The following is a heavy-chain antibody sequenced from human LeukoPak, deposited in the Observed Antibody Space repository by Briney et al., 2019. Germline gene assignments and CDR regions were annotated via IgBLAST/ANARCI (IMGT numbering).Heavy chain of an antibody. V-gene: IGHV3-23*01. CDR1: GFTFSNYA. CDR3: AKGLSRELLSDFDY. Sequence: PGTSLRLSCAASGFTFSNYAMSWVRQAPGKGLEWVSGMSGSGITTYYAESVKGRFTVSRDNSLQMSNLRAEDTAVYYCAKGLSRELLSDFDYWGQGTLVTVSS. CDR2: MSGSGITT. J-gene: IGHJ4*02. D-gene: IGHD1-7*01.